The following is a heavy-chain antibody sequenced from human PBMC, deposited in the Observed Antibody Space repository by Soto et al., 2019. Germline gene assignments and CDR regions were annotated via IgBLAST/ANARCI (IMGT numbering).Heavy chain of an antibody. Sequence: QIRLVQSGTEVREPGASVKVSCQASGYTFTSYGIIWVRQAPGQGLELMGWISGYNNNKNYAQKYQARVTMTTDTSTRTAYMELRSLRSDDTAVYSWARVGAIAPAEGDYWGQGTLVTVSS. CDR1: GYTFTSYG. J-gene: IGHJ4*02. D-gene: IGHD6-13*01. V-gene: IGHV1-18*01. CDR2: ISGYNNNK. CDR3: ARVGAIAPAEGDY.